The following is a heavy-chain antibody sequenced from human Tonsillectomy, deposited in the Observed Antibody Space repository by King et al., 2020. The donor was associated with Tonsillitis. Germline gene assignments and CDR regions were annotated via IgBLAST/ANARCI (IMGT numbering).Heavy chain of an antibody. D-gene: IGHD2-15*01. CDR2: INPIIGVP. Sequence: VQLVESGAEVKKPGSSVKVSCKASGGTFSYHFFSWVRQAPGQGLEWMGRINPIIGVPNYAQKFQGRVTITADNSTNTAIMELSSLTAEDTAVYYCARVVGWLDASGQGTLVTAAS. CDR3: ARVVGWLDA. J-gene: IGHJ5*02. CDR1: GGTFSYHF. V-gene: IGHV1-69*09.